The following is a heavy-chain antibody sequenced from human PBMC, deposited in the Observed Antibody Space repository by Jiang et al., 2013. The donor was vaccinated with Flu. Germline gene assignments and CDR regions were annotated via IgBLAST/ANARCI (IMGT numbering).Heavy chain of an antibody. CDR2: IYYSGST. CDR1: GGSISSYY. D-gene: IGHD5-18*01. Sequence: GSGLVKPSETLSLTCTVSGGSISSYYWSWIRQPPGKGLEWIGYIYYSGSTTTTLLKSRVTISVDTSKNQFSLKLSSVTAADTAVYYCARQYQLWNAFDYWGQGTLVTVSS. CDR3: ARQYQLWNAFDY. V-gene: IGHV4-59*08. J-gene: IGHJ4*02.